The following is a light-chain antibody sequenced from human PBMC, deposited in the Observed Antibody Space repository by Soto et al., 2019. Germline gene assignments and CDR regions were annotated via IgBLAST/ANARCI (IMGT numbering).Light chain of an antibody. V-gene: IGLV2-23*02. CDR2: EVN. J-gene: IGLJ2*01. CDR3: SSHAGRGSII. Sequence: QSVLTQPASVSGSPGQSITISCTGASTDIGRYDLVAWYQQDPGKAPKLMIYEVNKRPSGVSDRFSGSKSGNTASLTISGLQAEDEADYFCSSHAGRGSIIFGGGTKLTVL. CDR1: STDIGRYDL.